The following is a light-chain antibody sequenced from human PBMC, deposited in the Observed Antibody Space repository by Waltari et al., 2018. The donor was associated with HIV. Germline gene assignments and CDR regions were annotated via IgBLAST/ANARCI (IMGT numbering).Light chain of an antibody. V-gene: IGLV3-1*01. Sequence: SYEVTQPPSVSVSPGQTANITCPGDELGDKFAYWYPHKPGQSPVLVIYEHTKRPSGIPERFSGSNSGHAATLTISGTQAVDEADYYCQAWDDSTAIFGGGTKLTVL. CDR3: QAWDDSTAI. J-gene: IGLJ2*01. CDR2: EHT. CDR1: ELGDKF.